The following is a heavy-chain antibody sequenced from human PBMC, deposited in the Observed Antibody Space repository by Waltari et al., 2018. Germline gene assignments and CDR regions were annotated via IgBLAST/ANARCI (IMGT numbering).Heavy chain of an antibody. CDR2: INTDGNSV. V-gene: IGHV3-74*03. CDR3: VRAVGCAEDCYNPYFDN. D-gene: IGHD2-21*02. Sequence: EVQLVQSGGGLVQPGGPLTVSCDVPGFTFRNYWMHGVRQAPGKGVVWVSRINTDGNSVTHADSVMGRFTISRANVKNTLYLQMESLRVEDTAVYYCVRAVGCAEDCYNPYFDNWGRGAGVTVSS. CDR1: GFTFRNYW. J-gene: IGHJ4*02.